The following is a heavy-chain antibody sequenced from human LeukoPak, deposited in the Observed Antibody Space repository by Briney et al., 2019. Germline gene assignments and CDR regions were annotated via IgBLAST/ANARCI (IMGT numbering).Heavy chain of an antibody. CDR1: GFTFDDYT. D-gene: IGHD5-24*01. J-gene: IGHJ4*02. CDR3: AKDMGRDGYNSYYFDY. V-gene: IGHV3-43*01. CDR2: ISWDGGST. Sequence: GGSLRLSCAASGFTFDDYTMPWVRQAPGKGLEWVSLISWDGGSTYYADSVKGRFTISRDNSKNSLYLQVNSLRTEDTALYYCAKDMGRDGYNSYYFDYWGQGTLVTVSS.